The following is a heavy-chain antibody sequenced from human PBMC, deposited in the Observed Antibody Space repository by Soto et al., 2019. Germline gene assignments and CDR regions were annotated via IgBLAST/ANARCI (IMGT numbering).Heavy chain of an antibody. Sequence: EVQLVESGGGLVQPGRSLRLSCAASGFTFDDYAMHWVRQAPGKGLEWVSGISWNSGSIGYADSVKGRFTISRDNAKNSLYLQMNSLRAEDTALYYCAKDPSSQWLSPAVWFDPWGQGTLVTVSS. CDR3: AKDPSSQWLSPAVWFDP. CDR1: GFTFDDYA. J-gene: IGHJ5*02. D-gene: IGHD6-19*01. V-gene: IGHV3-9*01. CDR2: ISWNSGSI.